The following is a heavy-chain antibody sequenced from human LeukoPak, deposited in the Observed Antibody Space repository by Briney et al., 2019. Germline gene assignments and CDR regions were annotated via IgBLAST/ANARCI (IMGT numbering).Heavy chain of an antibody. V-gene: IGHV1-69*05. J-gene: IGHJ6*03. CDR2: IIPIFGTA. CDR3: ARVSRFYYYMDV. CDR1: GGTFSSYA. Sequence: SVNVSCKASGGTFSSYAISWVRQAPGQGLGWMGRIIPIFGTANYAQKLHGRSTITTDESTSTAYMELSSLRSEDTAVYYCARVSRFYYYMDVWGKGTTVTVSS.